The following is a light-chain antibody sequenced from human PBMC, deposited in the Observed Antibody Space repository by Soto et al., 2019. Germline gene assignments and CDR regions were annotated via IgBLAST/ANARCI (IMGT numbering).Light chain of an antibody. V-gene: IGLV2-14*01. CDR3: SSHIPSNTWV. Sequence: QLVLTQPASVSGSPGQSITISCTGTSSDVGTYNYVSWYQQHPGRAPKLIIYEVRNRPSGLSHRFSGSKSGNTASLTISGLQAEDEADYYCSSHIPSNTWVFGGGTKLTVL. J-gene: IGLJ3*02. CDR2: EVR. CDR1: SSDVGTYNY.